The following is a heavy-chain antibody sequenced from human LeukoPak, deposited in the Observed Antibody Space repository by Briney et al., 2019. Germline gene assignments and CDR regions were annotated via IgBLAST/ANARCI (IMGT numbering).Heavy chain of an antibody. CDR3: AKTIASLGSGARYFDP. D-gene: IGHD5/OR15-5a*01. V-gene: IGHV5-51*01. CDR1: GYSFTNYW. Sequence: GESLRISCKASGYSFTNYWIAWGRQKPGKGLEWMGIMHPGESEINYSPSFEGQVTISADTSISTAYLEWYSLKASDSVIYYCAKTIASLGSGARYFDPWGQGTMITVSS. J-gene: IGHJ5*02. CDR2: MHPGESEI.